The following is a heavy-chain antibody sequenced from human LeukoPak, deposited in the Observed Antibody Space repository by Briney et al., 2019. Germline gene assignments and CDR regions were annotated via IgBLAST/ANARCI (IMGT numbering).Heavy chain of an antibody. Sequence: ASVKVSCKASGYTFTGYYMHWVRQAPGQGLERMGWINPNSGGTNYAQKFQGRVTMTRDTSISTAYMELSRLRSDDTAVYYCARDRSGIAAAETWGQGTLVTVSS. V-gene: IGHV1-2*02. J-gene: IGHJ5*02. CDR1: GYTFTGYY. CDR3: ARDRSGIAAAET. CDR2: INPNSGGT. D-gene: IGHD6-13*01.